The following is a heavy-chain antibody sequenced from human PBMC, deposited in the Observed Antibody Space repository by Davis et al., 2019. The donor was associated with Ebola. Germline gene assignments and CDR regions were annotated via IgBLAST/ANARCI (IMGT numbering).Heavy chain of an antibody. J-gene: IGHJ6*03. V-gene: IGHV4-34*01. Sequence: PSETLSLTCAVYGGSFSGYYWSWIRQPPGKGLEWIGEINHSGSTYYNPSLKSRVTISVDTSKNQFSLKLSSVTAADTAVYYCAREASPPAVDYYYYYYMDVWGKGTTVTVSS. CDR3: AREASPPAVDYYYYYYMDV. D-gene: IGHD2-15*01. CDR1: GGSFSGYY. CDR2: INHSGST.